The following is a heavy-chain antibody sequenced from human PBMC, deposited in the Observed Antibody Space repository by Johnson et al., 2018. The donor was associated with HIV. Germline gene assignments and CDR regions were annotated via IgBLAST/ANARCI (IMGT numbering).Heavy chain of an antibody. J-gene: IGHJ3*02. Sequence: QVQLVESGGGVVQPGRSLRLSCAASGFTFSSYGMHWVRQAPGKGLEWVAVISHDGSDKYYADSVKGRFTISRDNSKNTLYLQMNSLRAEDTAVYYCAREAGTAFDIWGQGTMVTVSS. CDR1: GFTFSSYG. V-gene: IGHV3-30*03. CDR3: AREAGTAFDI. CDR2: ISHDGSDK.